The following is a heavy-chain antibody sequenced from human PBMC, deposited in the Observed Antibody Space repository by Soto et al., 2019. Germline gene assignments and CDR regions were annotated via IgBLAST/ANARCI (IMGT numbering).Heavy chain of an antibody. V-gene: IGHV3-30*03. CDR2: ISYDGSNK. D-gene: IGHD6-6*01. CDR3: VRVHEYFDY. Sequence: PGGSLRLSCAASGFTFSYYRMRWVRQAPGKGLEWVAFISYDGSNKSYAASVKGRFTISRDNSKNTLFLQMNSLRAEDTALYYCVRVHEYFDYWGQGALVTVSS. J-gene: IGHJ4*02. CDR1: GFTFSYYR.